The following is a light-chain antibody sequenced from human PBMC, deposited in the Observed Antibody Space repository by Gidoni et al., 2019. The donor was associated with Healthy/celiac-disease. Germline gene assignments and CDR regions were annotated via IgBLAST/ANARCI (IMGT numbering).Light chain of an antibody. J-gene: IGKJ4*01. CDR1: QSVSSSY. CDR2: CAS. Sequence: EIVLLQSPGTLSLSPGERATLSCRASQSVSSSYLAWYQQKPGQAPRLLIYCASSRANGIPDRFSCSGSGTDFTLTISRLEHEDFAVDYCQQYGSSPRFXGXTKVEIK. V-gene: IGKV3-20*01. CDR3: QQYGSSPR.